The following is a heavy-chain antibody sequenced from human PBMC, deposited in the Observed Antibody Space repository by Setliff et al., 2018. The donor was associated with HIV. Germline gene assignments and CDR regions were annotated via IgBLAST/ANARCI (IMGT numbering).Heavy chain of an antibody. CDR2: ISSYNGNT. J-gene: IGHJ4*02. D-gene: IGHD6-19*01. Sequence: ASVKVSCQSSGYTFTDYFMHWVRQAPGQGLEWMGWISSYNGNTKYAQKVQDRVTMTKDTSTSTAYMELRSLRSDDTAVYYCARVSRSGWFFDWWGQGSLVTVSS. CDR1: GYTFTDYF. V-gene: IGHV1-18*04. CDR3: ARVSRSGWFFDW.